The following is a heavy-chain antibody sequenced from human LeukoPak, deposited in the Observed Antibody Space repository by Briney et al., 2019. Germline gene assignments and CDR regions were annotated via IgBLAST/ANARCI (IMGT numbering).Heavy chain of an antibody. Sequence: PGGSLRLSCAASGFTFSNYAMSWVRQAPGKGLEWVSSISGSGGSTYYADSVKGRFTISRDNSKNTLYLQMNSLRAEDTAVYYCAKDIVVVTSGSNAFDIWGQGTTVTVSS. CDR1: GFTFSNYA. CDR3: AKDIVVVTSGSNAFDI. V-gene: IGHV3-23*01. D-gene: IGHD2-21*02. CDR2: ISGSGGST. J-gene: IGHJ3*02.